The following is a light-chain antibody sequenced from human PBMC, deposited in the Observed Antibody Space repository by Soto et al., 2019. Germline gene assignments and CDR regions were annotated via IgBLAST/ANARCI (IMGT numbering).Light chain of an antibody. CDR1: QSVSNNY. Sequence: EVARKQSPATLSVSPGERATLSCRASQSVSNNYLAWYQQKPGQAPRLLIYGASNRATGIPDRFSGSGSGTDFTLTISRLEPEDFAVYYCQQYGSSPPITFGQGRLLEIK. CDR3: QQYGSSPPIT. J-gene: IGKJ5*01. V-gene: IGKV3-20*01. CDR2: GAS.